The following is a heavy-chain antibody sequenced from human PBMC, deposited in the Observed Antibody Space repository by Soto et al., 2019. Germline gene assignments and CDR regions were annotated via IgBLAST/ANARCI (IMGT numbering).Heavy chain of an antibody. D-gene: IGHD2-21*02. CDR2: ISSSSSYI. V-gene: IGHV3-21*01. CDR3: ARDKHIVVVTASFTGSNYDY. CDR1: GFTFSSYS. Sequence: EVQLVESGGGLVKPGGSLRLSCAASGFTFSSYSMNWVRQAPGKGLEWVSSISSSSSYIYYADSVKGRFTISRDNAKNSLYLQMNSLRAEDTAVYYCARDKHIVVVTASFTGSNYDYWGQGTLVTVSS. J-gene: IGHJ4*02.